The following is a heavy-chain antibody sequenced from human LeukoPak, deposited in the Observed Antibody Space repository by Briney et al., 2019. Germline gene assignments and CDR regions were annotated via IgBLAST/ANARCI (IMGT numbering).Heavy chain of an antibody. J-gene: IGHJ4*02. CDR2: IYYSGST. CDR3: ARAVITYSSSWYPRYYFDY. Sequence: NPSETLSLTCTVSGXSISSSSYYWGWIRQPPGKGLEWIGSIYYSGSTYYNPSLKSRVTISVDTSKNQFSLKLSSVTAADTAVYYCARAVITYSSSWYPRYYFDYWGQGILVTVSS. CDR1: GXSISSSSYY. D-gene: IGHD6-13*01. V-gene: IGHV4-39*01.